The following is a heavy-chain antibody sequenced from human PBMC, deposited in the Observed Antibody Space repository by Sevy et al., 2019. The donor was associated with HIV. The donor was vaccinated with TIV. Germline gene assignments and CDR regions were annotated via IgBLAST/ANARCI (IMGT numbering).Heavy chain of an antibody. CDR1: GDTFTNNY. CDR2: VDPSAGNT. CDR3: VRADPDQHFDS. Sequence: ASVKVSCKASGDTFTNNYIHWVRQAPGQGLEWMGMVDPSAGNTTYAQKFQGRVTMTRDTSTSILYMELSSLRSEDTAVYYCVRADPDQHFDSWGQGTLVSVSS. J-gene: IGHJ4*02. V-gene: IGHV1-46*01.